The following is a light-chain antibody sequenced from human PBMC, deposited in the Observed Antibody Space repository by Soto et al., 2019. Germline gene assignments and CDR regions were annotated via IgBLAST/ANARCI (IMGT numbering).Light chain of an antibody. CDR3: KQYGGSPYT. Sequence: EIVLTQSPGTLSLSPGERATLSCRASQSVRSNYLAWYQRKPGQAPRLLIYGASTRATGIPDRFSGTGSGTDFTLTISRLEPEDFAVYYCKQYGGSPYTFGQGTKLEIK. J-gene: IGKJ2*01. CDR1: QSVRSNY. V-gene: IGKV3-20*01. CDR2: GAS.